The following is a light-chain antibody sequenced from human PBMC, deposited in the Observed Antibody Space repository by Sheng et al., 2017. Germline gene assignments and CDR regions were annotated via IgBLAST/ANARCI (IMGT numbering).Light chain of an antibody. V-gene: IGKV1-9*01. Sequence: DIQLTQSPSFLSASVGDRVTITCRASQGISSYVAWYQQKPGKAPKLLIYAASTLQSGVPSRFSGSGSGTEFTLTISALQPEDFAIYYCQQLNSSPWTFGQGTKVEVK. CDR1: QGISSY. CDR3: QQLNSSPWT. J-gene: IGKJ1*01. CDR2: AAS.